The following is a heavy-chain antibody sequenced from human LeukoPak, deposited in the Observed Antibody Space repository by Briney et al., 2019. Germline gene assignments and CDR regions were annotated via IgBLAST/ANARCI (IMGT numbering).Heavy chain of an antibody. J-gene: IGHJ3*02. CDR1: GFTFSSYE. Sequence: GGSLRLSCAASGFTFSSYEMDWVRQAPGKGLEWVSYISSSGSTIYYADSVKGRFTISRDNAKNSLYLQMNSLRAEDTAVYYCAREREMGRGAFDIWGQGTMVTVSS. CDR2: ISSSGSTI. D-gene: IGHD5-24*01. CDR3: AREREMGRGAFDI. V-gene: IGHV3-48*03.